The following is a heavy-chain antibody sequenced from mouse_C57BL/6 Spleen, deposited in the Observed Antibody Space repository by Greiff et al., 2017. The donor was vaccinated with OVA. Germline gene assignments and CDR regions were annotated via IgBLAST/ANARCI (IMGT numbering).Heavy chain of an antibody. Sequence: QVQLKQPGAELVRPGSSVKLSCKASGYTFTSYWMHWVKQRPIQGLEWIGNIDPSDSETHYNQKFKDKATLTVDKSSSTAYMQLSSLTSEDSAVYYCAHGNHGGAMDYWGQGTSVTVSS. J-gene: IGHJ4*01. D-gene: IGHD2-1*01. CDR2: IDPSDSET. V-gene: IGHV1-52*01. CDR1: GYTFTSYW. CDR3: AHGNHGGAMDY.